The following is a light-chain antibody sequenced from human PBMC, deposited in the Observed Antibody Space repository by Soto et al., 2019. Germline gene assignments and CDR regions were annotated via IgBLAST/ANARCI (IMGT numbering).Light chain of an antibody. CDR1: QSISSY. CDR3: QQSYSTPDT. V-gene: IGKV1-39*01. CDR2: AAS. J-gene: IGKJ1*01. Sequence: DIQMTQSPSSLSASVGDRVTITCRASQSISSYLNWYQQKPGKAPKLLIYAASSLQSGVPSRFSGSGSGTDFTLTISSLQPEDFATYYCQQSYSTPDTLGQGPKV.